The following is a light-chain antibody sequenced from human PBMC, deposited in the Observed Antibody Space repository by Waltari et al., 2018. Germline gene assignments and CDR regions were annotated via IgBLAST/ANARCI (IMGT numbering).Light chain of an antibody. J-gene: IGLJ2*01. CDR1: SRDIGAYEY. Sequence: SALTQPDSVSGSPGQSITISCTGRSRDIGAYEYVSWYQQHPGKAPKVIIYDVSNRPSGVSNRFSGSKSGSSASLTISGLQAEDEADYYCSSYTSSTTGIFGGGTKLTVL. V-gene: IGLV2-14*01. CDR3: SSYTSSTTGI. CDR2: DVS.